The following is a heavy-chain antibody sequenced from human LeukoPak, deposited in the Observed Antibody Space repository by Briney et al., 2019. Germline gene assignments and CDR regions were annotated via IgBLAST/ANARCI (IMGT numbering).Heavy chain of an antibody. CDR1: GFTFSSYA. V-gene: IGHV3-23*01. CDR3: AKCSYSSWYSDAFDI. J-gene: IGHJ3*02. D-gene: IGHD6-13*01. Sequence: PGGSLRLSCAASGFTFSSYAMSWVRQAPGKGLEWVSAISGSGGSTYYADSVKGRFTISRDNSKNTLYPQMNSLRAEDTAVYYCAKCSYSSWYSDAFDIWGQETMVTVSS. CDR2: ISGSGGST.